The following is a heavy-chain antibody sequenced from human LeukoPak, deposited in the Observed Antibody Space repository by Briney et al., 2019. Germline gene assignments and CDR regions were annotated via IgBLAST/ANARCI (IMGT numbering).Heavy chain of an antibody. D-gene: IGHD6-13*01. Sequence: GGSLRLSCVASGFTFSTHAMNGVRQAPGKGLEWVSAISGSAAGTYFADSVKGRFTISRDNSKNTVYLQMNRLRAEDTAVYYCAKSGRVGGGIAAAGIDYWGQGTLVTVSS. CDR2: ISGSAAGT. CDR3: AKSGRVGGGIAAAGIDY. CDR1: GFTFSTHA. J-gene: IGHJ4*02. V-gene: IGHV3-23*01.